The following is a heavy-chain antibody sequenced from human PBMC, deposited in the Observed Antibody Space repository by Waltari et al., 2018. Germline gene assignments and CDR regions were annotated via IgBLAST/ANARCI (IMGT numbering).Heavy chain of an antibody. J-gene: IGHJ5*02. CDR3: ARDSSMEAFGSSSRIGRFDP. D-gene: IGHD6-13*01. Sequence: QLQLQESGPGLVKPSETLSLTCTVSGGSISSSSYYWGWIRQPPGKGLEWIGSIYYSGSTYDNPSLKSRVTISVDTSKNQFSLKLSSVTAADTAVYYCARDSSMEAFGSSSRIGRFDPWGQGTLVTVSS. CDR1: GGSISSSSYY. CDR2: IYYSGST. V-gene: IGHV4-39*07.